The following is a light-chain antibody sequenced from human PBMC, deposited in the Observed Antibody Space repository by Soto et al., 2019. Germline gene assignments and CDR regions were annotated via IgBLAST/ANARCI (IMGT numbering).Light chain of an antibody. J-gene: IGLJ3*02. CDR2: TDY. V-gene: IGLV1-44*01. Sequence: QSVLTQPPSASGTPGQRVTISCSGGSSKIGSNSVNWYQHFPGTAPRLLIYTDYKRPSGVPDRFSGSKSGTSASLAITGLQSEDEAVYYCAVWDDSLNGWVFGGGTKLTVL. CDR3: AVWDDSLNGWV. CDR1: SSKIGSNS.